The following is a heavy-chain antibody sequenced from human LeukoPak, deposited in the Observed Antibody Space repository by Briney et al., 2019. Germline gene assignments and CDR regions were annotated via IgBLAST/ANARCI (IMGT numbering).Heavy chain of an antibody. Sequence: SETLSLTCTVSGGSISTNYWSWIRQPPGKGLEWIAYIYYSGSTKYNASFKSRVTISLDTSKNQFSLNLSSVTAADTAVYYCARALSSITPRVDIWGQGTMVTVSS. CDR2: IYYSGST. J-gene: IGHJ3*02. CDR3: ARALSSITPRVDI. CDR1: GGSISTNY. D-gene: IGHD6-6*01. V-gene: IGHV4-59*01.